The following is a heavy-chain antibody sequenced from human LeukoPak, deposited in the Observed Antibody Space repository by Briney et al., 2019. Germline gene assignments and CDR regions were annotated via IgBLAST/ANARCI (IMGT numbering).Heavy chain of an antibody. CDR3: AKEGPGYGGNPGN. V-gene: IGHV3-30-3*01. CDR1: GFTFSSYA. CDR2: ISYDGSNK. Sequence: QSGGSLRLSCAASGFTFSSYAMHWVRQAPGKGLEWVAVISYDGSNKYYADSVKGRFTISRDNSKNTLYLQMNSLRAEDTAVYYCAKEGPGYGGNPGNWGQGTLVTVSS. D-gene: IGHD4-23*01. J-gene: IGHJ4*02.